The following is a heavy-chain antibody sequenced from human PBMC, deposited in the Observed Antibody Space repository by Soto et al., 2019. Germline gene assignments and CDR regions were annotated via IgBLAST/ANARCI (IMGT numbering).Heavy chain of an antibody. CDR1: GYTFTRYY. Sequence: GXSVKVSCKASGYTFTRYYMHWVRQAPGQGLEWMGWINPNSGGTNYAQKFQGRVTMTRDTSISTAYMELSRLRSDDTAVYYCAREVAATYYGMDVWGQGTTVTVSS. D-gene: IGHD2-15*01. CDR3: AREVAATYYGMDV. J-gene: IGHJ6*02. V-gene: IGHV1-2*02. CDR2: INPNSGGT.